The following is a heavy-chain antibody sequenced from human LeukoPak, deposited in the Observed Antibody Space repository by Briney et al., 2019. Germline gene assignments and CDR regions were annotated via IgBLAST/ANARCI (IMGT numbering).Heavy chain of an antibody. J-gene: IGHJ4*02. CDR1: GFPFSNYW. Sequence: PGGSLRLSCAASGFPFSNYWMTWVRQAPGKGLEWVANIKQDESQKSYVDSVKGRFTISRDSAKNSLYLQMNSLRDEDTAVYYCARLWGDATIFDLWGQGTLVTVSS. D-gene: IGHD5-12*01. V-gene: IGHV3-7*01. CDR2: IKQDESQK. CDR3: ARLWGDATIFDL.